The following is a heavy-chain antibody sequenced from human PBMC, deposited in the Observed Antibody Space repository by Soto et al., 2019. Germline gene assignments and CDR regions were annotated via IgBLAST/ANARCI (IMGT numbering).Heavy chain of an antibody. CDR2: IYHNGIT. CDR3: ATRPADDLIREGGNFDY. J-gene: IGHJ4*02. Sequence: QVQLQESGPGLVKPSQTLSLTCTVSGGCISSGYYYWCWMRQTPGPGLGWIGYIYHNGITDYNPSLKSRVNITKDASKNQFAQRVTSVSASDRAVYYVATRPADDLIREGGNFDYWGQGPLVTVSS. CDR1: GGCISSGYYY. V-gene: IGHV4-30-4*01. D-gene: IGHD3-16*01.